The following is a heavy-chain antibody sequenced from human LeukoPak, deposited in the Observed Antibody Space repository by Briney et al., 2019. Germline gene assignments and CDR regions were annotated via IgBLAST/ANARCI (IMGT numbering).Heavy chain of an antibody. CDR2: AGWAGGTT. CDR3: AKELDTMFFDY. D-gene: IGHD3-10*02. J-gene: IGHJ4*02. Sequence: GGSLRVSCATSGFNFDRYIIHWVRPAPGKGGAWVSLAGWAGGTTFYSDALRGRFTISRDSGRKSVYLQMNSLTTDDTAFYFCAKELDTMFFDYWGQGALVTVSS. CDR1: GFNFDRYI. V-gene: IGHV3-43*01.